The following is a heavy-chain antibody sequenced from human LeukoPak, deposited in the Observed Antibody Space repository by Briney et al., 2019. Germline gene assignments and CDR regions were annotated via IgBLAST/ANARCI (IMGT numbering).Heavy chain of an antibody. J-gene: IGHJ4*02. V-gene: IGHV4-39*01. D-gene: IGHD2-2*01. CDR2: IYYSGST. Sequence: SETLSLTCTVSGGSISSSSYYWGWIRQPPGKGLEWIGSIYYSGSTHYNPSLKSRVTISVDTSKNQFSLKLSSVTAADTAVYYCARQPGYCSSTSCWFDYWGQGTLVTVSS. CDR3: ARQPGYCSSTSCWFDY. CDR1: GGSISSSSYY.